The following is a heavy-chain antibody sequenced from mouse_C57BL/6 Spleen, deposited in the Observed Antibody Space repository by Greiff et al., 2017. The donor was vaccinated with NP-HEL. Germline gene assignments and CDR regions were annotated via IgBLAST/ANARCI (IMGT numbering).Heavy chain of an antibody. CDR2: IYPGNSDT. CDR3: TRKLDYGYDGWYFDV. CDR1: GYTFTSYW. J-gene: IGHJ1*03. Sequence: VQLQQSGTVLARPGASVKMSCKTSGYTFTSYWMHWVKQRPGQGLEWIGAIYPGNSDTSYNQKFKGKAKLTAVTSASTAYMELSSLTNEDSAVYYCTRKLDYGYDGWYFDVWGTGTTVTVSS. V-gene: IGHV1-5*01. D-gene: IGHD2-2*01.